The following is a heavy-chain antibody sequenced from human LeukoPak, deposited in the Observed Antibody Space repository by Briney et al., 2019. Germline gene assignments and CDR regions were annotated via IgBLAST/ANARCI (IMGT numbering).Heavy chain of an antibody. J-gene: IGHJ4*02. Sequence: SETLSLTCTVSGGSISSSSYYWGWIRQPPGKGLEWIGSIYYSGSTYYNPSLKSRVTISVDTSKNQFSLKLSSVTAADTAVYYRARARITIFGVVITFGYWGQGALVTVSS. V-gene: IGHV4-39*07. CDR1: GGSISSSSYY. CDR3: ARARITIFGVVITFGY. CDR2: IYYSGST. D-gene: IGHD3-3*01.